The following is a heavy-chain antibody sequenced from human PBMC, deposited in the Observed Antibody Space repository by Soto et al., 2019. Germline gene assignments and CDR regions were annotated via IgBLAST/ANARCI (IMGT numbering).Heavy chain of an antibody. CDR3: ARETYYDFWSGYSGWFDP. J-gene: IGHJ5*02. Sequence: GYTFTSYGISWVRQAPGQGLEWMGWISAYNGNTNYAQKLQGRVTMTTDTSTSTAYMELRSLRSDDTAVYYCARETYYDFWSGYSGWFDPWGQGTLVTVSS. CDR2: ISAYNGNT. D-gene: IGHD3-3*01. CDR1: GYTFTSYG. V-gene: IGHV1-18*01.